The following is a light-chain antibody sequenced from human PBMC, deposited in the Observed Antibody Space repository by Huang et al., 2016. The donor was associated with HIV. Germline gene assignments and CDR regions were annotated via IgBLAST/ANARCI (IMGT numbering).Light chain of an antibody. CDR3: QQSYSTLYT. CDR2: AAS. V-gene: IGKV1-39*01. Sequence: DIQMTQSPSSLSASVGDRVTITCRASQSISSYLNWYQQKPVKAPKLLIYAASSLQSGVPSRFSGSGSGTDFTLTISRLQPEDFATYYCQQSYSTLYTFGQGTKLEIK. CDR1: QSISSY. J-gene: IGKJ2*01.